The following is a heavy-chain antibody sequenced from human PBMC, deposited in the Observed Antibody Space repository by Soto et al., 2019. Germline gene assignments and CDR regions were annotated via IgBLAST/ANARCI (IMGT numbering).Heavy chain of an antibody. CDR1: GFTFSNAW. D-gene: IGHD2-8*01. V-gene: IGHV3-15*01. Sequence: GGSLRLSCAASGFTFSNAWTSWVRQAPGKGLEWVGRIKSKTDGGTTDYAAPVKGRFTISRDDSKNTLYLQMNSLKTEDTAVYYCTTDQVCAQGGAFDIWGQETLVTVSS. CDR3: TTDQVCAQGGAFDI. CDR2: IKSKTDGGTT. J-gene: IGHJ3*02.